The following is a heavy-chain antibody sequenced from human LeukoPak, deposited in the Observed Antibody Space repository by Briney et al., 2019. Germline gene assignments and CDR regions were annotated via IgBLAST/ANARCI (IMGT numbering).Heavy chain of an antibody. V-gene: IGHV4-61*02. D-gene: IGHD1-26*01. J-gene: IGHJ4*02. CDR2: IYTSGST. CDR1: GGSISSSSYY. CDR3: ARAREWELLSDFDY. Sequence: SETLSLTCTVSGGSISSSSYYWSWIRQPAGKGLEWIGRIYTSGSTNYNPSLKSRVTISVDTSKNQFSLKLSSVTAADTAVYYCARAREWELLSDFDYWGQGTLVTVSS.